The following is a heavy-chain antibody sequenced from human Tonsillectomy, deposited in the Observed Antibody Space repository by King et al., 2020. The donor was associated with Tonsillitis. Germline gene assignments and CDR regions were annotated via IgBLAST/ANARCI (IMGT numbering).Heavy chain of an antibody. CDR3: AXXXFLXWXSPXXP. V-gene: IGHV3-23*04. J-gene: IGHJ5*02. D-gene: IGHD3-3*01. CDR2: ISGSGGST. Sequence: VQLVESGXGLVXPXXSLXLSXAAXGXTFXSXAMSWVRQAPGKGLEWVSGISGSGGSTYYADSVKGRFTISRDNSKNTLFLQMNSLRAEDTAIYCCAXXXFLXWXSPXXPWGXXTLVTV. CDR1: GXTFXSXA.